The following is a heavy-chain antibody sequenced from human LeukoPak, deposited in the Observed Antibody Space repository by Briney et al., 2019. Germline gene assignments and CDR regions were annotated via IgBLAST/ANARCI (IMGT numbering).Heavy chain of an antibody. D-gene: IGHD3-9*01. J-gene: IGHJ5*02. CDR2: INGDNGNT. Sequence: ASVKVSCKASGYTFTTYAMHWVRQAPGQRLEWMGWINGDNGNTKYSQKFQGRVTITRDTSAYTGYMELRSLGSADTAVYFCARAPYDILTGYSLNWFDPWGQGTLVTVSS. CDR1: GYTFTTYA. CDR3: ARAPYDILTGYSLNWFDP. V-gene: IGHV1-3*01.